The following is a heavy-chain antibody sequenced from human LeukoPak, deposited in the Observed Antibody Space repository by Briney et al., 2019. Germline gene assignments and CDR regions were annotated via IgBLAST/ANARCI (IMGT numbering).Heavy chain of an antibody. D-gene: IGHD5-12*01. V-gene: IGHV5-51*01. CDR1: GYSFASYW. Sequence: GESLKISCKGSGYSFASYWIAWVRQMPGKGLEWMGIIYPGDSDTRYSPSFQGQVTISADKSINVAYLQWSSLKTSDTAIYYYARHGYSDYEFDYWGQGTLVTVSS. CDR3: ARHGYSDYEFDY. J-gene: IGHJ4*02. CDR2: IYPGDSDT.